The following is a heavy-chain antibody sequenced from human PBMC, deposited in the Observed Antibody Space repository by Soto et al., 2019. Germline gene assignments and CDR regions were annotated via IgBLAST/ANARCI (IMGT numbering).Heavy chain of an antibody. V-gene: IGHV3-7*01. CDR2: INQDGSEK. CDR3: SPSLDY. J-gene: IGHJ4*02. Sequence: LRLSCAASGFTFSSYWMDWVRQAPGKGLEWVANINQDGSEKHYVDSVKGRFTISRDNAKNSLYLQMSSLTAEDSALYYCSPSLDYWGQGTLVTVSS. CDR1: GFTFSSYW.